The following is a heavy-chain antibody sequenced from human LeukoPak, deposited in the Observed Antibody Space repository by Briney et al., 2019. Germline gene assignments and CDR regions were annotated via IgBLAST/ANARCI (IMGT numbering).Heavy chain of an antibody. V-gene: IGHV4-4*02. J-gene: IGHJ6*03. CDR2: IYHDGST. CDR3: ASNGYYCIEF. D-gene: IGHD2-8*01. CDR1: GGSISGTNW. Sequence: SGTLSLTCAVSGGSISGTNWWSWVRQPPGKGLEWIGEIYHDGSTNHNPSLKSRVTISVDKSKSQFSLRLTSVTAADTAVYYCASNGYYCIEFWGKGTTVTVSS.